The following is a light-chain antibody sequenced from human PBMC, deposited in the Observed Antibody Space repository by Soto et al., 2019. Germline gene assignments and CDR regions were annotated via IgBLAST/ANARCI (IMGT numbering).Light chain of an antibody. CDR1: QSVSGY. J-gene: IGKJ1*01. Sequence: DIVLTQSPGTLSLSPGERATLSCRASQSVSGYLAWYQQKPGQAPRLLIYDASNRATGIPARFSGSGSGTDFTLTISSLEPEDFAVYYCQQNLRGQTFGQGTKVEIK. V-gene: IGKV3-11*01. CDR3: QQNLRGQT. CDR2: DAS.